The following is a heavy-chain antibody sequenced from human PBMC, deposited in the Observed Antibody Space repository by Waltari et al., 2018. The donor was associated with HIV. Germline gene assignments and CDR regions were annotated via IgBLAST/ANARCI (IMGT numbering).Heavy chain of an antibody. CDR3: ARSPPGFYDSSAPGAFDI. J-gene: IGHJ3*02. CDR1: GGSISSYY. D-gene: IGHD3-22*01. CDR2: IYNSWST. Sequence: QVQLQESGPGLVKPSETLSLTCTVSGGSISSYYWSWIRQPPGKGLEWIGYIYNSWSTNYNPSLKSRVAISVDTSKNQFSLKLSSVTAADTAVYYCARSPPGFYDSSAPGAFDIWGQGTLVTVSS. V-gene: IGHV4-59*01.